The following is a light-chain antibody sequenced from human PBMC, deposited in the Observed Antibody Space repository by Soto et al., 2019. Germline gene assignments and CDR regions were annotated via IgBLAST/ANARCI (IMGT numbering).Light chain of an antibody. CDR3: QQYGNSSYT. J-gene: IGKJ2*01. Sequence: EIVLTQSPGTLSLSPGERATLSCRASQSVSCSFLAWYQQRPGQAPRLLIYGASARAAGIPARFSGSGSGTDFNLTISRLEPEDFAIYYCQQYGNSSYTFGQGTKLEI. V-gene: IGKV3-20*01. CDR1: QSVSCSF. CDR2: GAS.